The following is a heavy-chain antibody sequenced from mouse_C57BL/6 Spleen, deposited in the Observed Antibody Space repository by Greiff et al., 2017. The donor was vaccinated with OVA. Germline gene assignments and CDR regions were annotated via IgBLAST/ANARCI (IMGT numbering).Heavy chain of an antibody. J-gene: IGHJ3*01. V-gene: IGHV1-22*01. CDR1: GYTFTDYN. D-gene: IGHD2-1*01. Sequence: EVQLQESGPELVKPGASVKMSCKASGYTFTDYNMHWVKQSHGKSLEWIGYINPNNGGTSYNQKFKGKATLTVNKSSSTAYMELRSLTSEDSAVYYCAREKTYGNYAFAYWGQGTLVTVSA. CDR3: AREKTYGNYAFAY. CDR2: INPNNGGT.